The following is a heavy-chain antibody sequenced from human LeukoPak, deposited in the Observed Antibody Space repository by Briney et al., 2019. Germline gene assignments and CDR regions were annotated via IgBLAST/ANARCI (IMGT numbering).Heavy chain of an antibody. CDR2: IWYDGSNK. CDR3: ARDLVGATIGILDY. CDR1: GFTFSSYG. V-gene: IGHV3-33*01. Sequence: GRSLRLSCAASGFTFSSYGMHWVRQAPGKGLEWVAVIWYDGSNKYYADSVKGRFTISRDNSKNTLYLQMNSLRAEDTAVYYCARDLVGATIGILDYWGQGTLVTVSS. D-gene: IGHD1-26*01. J-gene: IGHJ4*02.